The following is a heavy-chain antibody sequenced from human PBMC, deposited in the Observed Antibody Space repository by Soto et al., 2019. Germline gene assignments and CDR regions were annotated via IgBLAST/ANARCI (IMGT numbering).Heavy chain of an antibody. D-gene: IGHD2-2*01. CDR1: GGSFSSLV. CDR3: ARGPAQFDP. CDR2: INPMLGVA. V-gene: IGHV1-69*10. Sequence: SVKVSCKASGGSFSSLVISWLRQAPGQGPEWMGGINPMLGVANFAQKFQDRVTITADESTTTAYMELSSLRSEDTAVYYCARGPAQFDPWGRGTLVTVSS. J-gene: IGHJ5*02.